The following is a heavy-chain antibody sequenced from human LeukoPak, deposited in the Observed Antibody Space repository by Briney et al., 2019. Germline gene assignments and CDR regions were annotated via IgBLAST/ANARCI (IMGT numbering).Heavy chain of an antibody. V-gene: IGHV5-51*01. CDR2: IYPGDSDT. CDR3: ARAPYQLLSDYYYYGMDV. CDR1: GYSFLTYW. J-gene: IGHJ6*02. D-gene: IGHD2-2*01. Sequence: GESLKISCKGSGYSFLTYWIGWVRQMPGKGLEWMGIIYPGDSDTRYSPSFQGQVTISADKSISTAYLQWSSLKASDTAMYYCARAPYQLLSDYYYYGMDVWGQGTTVTVSS.